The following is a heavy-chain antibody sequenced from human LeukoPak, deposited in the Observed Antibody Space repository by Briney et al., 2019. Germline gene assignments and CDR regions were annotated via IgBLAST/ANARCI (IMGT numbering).Heavy chain of an antibody. CDR2: INPNSGGT. D-gene: IGHD2-2*02. V-gene: IGHV1-2*02. Sequence: GASVKVSCKASGYTFTGYYMHWVRQAPGQGHEWMGWINPNSGGTNYAQKFQGRVTMTRDTSISTAYMELSRLRSDDTAVYYCARVADIVVVPAPIGLFDYWGQGTLVTVSS. J-gene: IGHJ4*02. CDR3: ARVADIVVVPAPIGLFDY. CDR1: GYTFTGYY.